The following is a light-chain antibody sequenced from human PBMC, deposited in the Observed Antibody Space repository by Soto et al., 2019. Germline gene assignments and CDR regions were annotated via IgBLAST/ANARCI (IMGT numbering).Light chain of an antibody. Sequence: QSVLTQPASVSGSPGQSITISCTGTSSDVGGYNYVSWYQQHPGKAPKLMIYDVSNRPSGVSIRFSGSKSGNAASLTISGLQAEDEADFYCSSFTGSTYVFGTGTKVTVL. CDR2: DVS. CDR1: SSDVGGYNY. CDR3: SSFTGSTYV. V-gene: IGLV2-14*03. J-gene: IGLJ1*01.